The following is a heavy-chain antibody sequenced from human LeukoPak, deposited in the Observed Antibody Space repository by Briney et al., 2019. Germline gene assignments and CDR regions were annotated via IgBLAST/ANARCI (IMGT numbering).Heavy chain of an antibody. J-gene: IGHJ4*02. CDR2: ISGSGGST. CDR1: GFTFSSNA. V-gene: IGHV3-23*01. Sequence: GGSLRLSCATSGFTFSSNAMSWVRRAPGKGLEWVSAISGSGGSTFYAESVRGRFTISRDNSKNTLFLQMNSLRAEDTAVYYCAKREPFDYWGQGILVTVSS. D-gene: IGHD1-14*01. CDR3: AKREPFDY.